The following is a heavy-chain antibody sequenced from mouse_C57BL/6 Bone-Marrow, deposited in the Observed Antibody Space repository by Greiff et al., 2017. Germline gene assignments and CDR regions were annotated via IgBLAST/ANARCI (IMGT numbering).Heavy chain of an antibody. CDR1: GYTFTSYD. D-gene: IGHD3-3*01. Sequence: QVQLQQSGPELVKPGASVKLSCKASGYTFTSYDINWVQQRPGQGLEWIGWIYPRDGSPKYNEKFKGKATLTVDTSSSTAYMELHSLTSEDSAVYFCARAGTGYAMDYWGQGTSVTVSS. CDR3: ARAGTGYAMDY. J-gene: IGHJ4*01. CDR2: IYPRDGSP. V-gene: IGHV1-85*01.